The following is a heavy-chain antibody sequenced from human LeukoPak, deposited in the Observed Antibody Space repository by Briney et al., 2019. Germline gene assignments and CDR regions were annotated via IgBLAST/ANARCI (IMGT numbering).Heavy chain of an antibody. D-gene: IGHD1-26*01. V-gene: IGHV4-39*01. CDR2: IYYSGST. CDR3: ARHSGWELRVDY. J-gene: IGHJ4*02. Sequence: PSETLSLTCTVSGGSISSSSYYWGWIRQPPGKWLEWIGSIYYSGSTYYNPSLKSRVTISVDTSKNQFSLKLSSVTAADTAVYYCARHSGWELRVDYWGQGTLVTVSS. CDR1: GGSISSSSYY.